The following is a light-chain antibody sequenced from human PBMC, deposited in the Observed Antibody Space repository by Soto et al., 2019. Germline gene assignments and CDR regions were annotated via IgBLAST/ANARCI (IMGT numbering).Light chain of an antibody. Sequence: QSALTQPASVSGSPGKSITISCTGTSSDVGGYDYVSWYQLHPGKAPKLMVFEVSNRPSGVSYRFSGSKSGNTASLTISGLQAEDEADYFCSSYSISTAYLFGTGTKGTVL. CDR1: SSDVGGYDY. V-gene: IGLV2-14*01. CDR3: SSYSISTAYL. J-gene: IGLJ1*01. CDR2: EVS.